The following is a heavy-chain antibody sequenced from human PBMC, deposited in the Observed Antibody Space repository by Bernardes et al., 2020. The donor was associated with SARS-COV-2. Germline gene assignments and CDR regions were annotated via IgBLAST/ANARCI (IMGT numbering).Heavy chain of an antibody. J-gene: IGHJ4*02. Sequence: GGSLRLSCVASGFTFRSFAMSWVRQVPGKGLEWLSALTGSGSTTYYADSVKGRFTISRDNSRDTLYLHMNNLSTEDTALYYCARSPDWYLFDFWGQGALVTVSS. D-gene: IGHD3-9*01. V-gene: IGHV3-23*01. CDR3: ARSPDWYLFDF. CDR2: LTGSGSTT. CDR1: GFTFRSFA.